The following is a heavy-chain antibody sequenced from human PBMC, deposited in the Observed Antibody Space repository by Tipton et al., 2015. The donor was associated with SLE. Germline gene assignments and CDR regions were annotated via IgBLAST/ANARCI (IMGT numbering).Heavy chain of an antibody. CDR2: INPNSGGT. Sequence: QVQLVQSGAEVKKPGASVKVSCKASGYTFTGYYMHWVRQAPGQGLEWMGRINPNSGGTNYAQKFQGRVTMTRDTSISTAYMELSRLRSDDTAVYYCARVDLYSSSPPSRDYWGQGTLVTVSS. CDR1: GYTFTGYY. CDR3: ARVDLYSSSPPSRDY. V-gene: IGHV1-2*06. D-gene: IGHD6-13*01. J-gene: IGHJ4*02.